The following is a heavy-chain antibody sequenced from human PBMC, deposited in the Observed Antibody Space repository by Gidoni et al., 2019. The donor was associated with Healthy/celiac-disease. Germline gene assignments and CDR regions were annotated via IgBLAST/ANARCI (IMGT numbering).Heavy chain of an antibody. V-gene: IGHV4-39*01. Sequence: QLQLQESGPGLVKPSETLSLTCTVSVGSFSSSSYYWGWIRQPPGKGLEWIGSIYYSGSPYYNPSLKSRVTISVDTAKNQFSLKLSSVTAADTAVYYCATLSVVVPAAPRFDPWGQGTLVTVSS. CDR1: VGSFSSSSYY. CDR3: ATLSVVVPAAPRFDP. D-gene: IGHD2-2*01. CDR2: IYYSGSP. J-gene: IGHJ5*02.